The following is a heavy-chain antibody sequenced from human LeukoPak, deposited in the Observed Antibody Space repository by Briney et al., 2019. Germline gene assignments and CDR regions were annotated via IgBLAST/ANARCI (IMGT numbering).Heavy chain of an antibody. J-gene: IGHJ4*02. D-gene: IGHD4-17*01. Sequence: GGSLRLSCAASGFTVSSNYMSWVRQAPGKGLEWVSVIYSGGSTYYADSVKGRFTISRDNSKNTLYLQMNSLRAEDMAVYYCASYTVTTLAFDYWGQGTLVTVSS. CDR3: ASYTVTTLAFDY. CDR2: IYSGGST. CDR1: GFTVSSNY. V-gene: IGHV3-53*01.